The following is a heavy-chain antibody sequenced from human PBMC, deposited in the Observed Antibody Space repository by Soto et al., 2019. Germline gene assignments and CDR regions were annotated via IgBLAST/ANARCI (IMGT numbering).Heavy chain of an antibody. V-gene: IGHV3-33*01. CDR1: GFTLSSYG. J-gene: IGHJ6*02. CDR3: ARDVGRSSSWYRPALYYYYYGMDV. CDR2: IWYDGSNK. Sequence: GGSLRLSCAASGFTLSSYGMHWVRQAPGKGLEWVAVIWYDGSNKYYADSVKGRFTISRDNSKNTLYLQMNSLRAEDTAVYYCARDVGRSSSWYRPALYYYYYGMDVWGQGTTVTVSS. D-gene: IGHD6-13*01.